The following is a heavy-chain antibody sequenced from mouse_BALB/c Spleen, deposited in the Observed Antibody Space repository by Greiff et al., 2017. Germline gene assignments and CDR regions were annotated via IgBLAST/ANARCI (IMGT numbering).Heavy chain of an antibody. CDR2: INSNGGST. J-gene: IGHJ4*01. V-gene: IGHV5-6-2*01. CDR3: ARQRADEAMDY. D-gene: IGHD3-3*01. Sequence: EVKLMESGGGLVKLGGSLKLSCAASGFTFSSYYMSWVRQTPEKRLELVAAINSNGGSTYYPDTVKGRFTISRDNAKNTLYLQMSSLKSEDTALYYCARQRADEAMDYWGQGTSVTVSS. CDR1: GFTFSSYY.